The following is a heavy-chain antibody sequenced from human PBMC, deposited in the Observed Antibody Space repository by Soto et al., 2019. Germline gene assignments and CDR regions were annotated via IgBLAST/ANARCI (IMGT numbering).Heavy chain of an antibody. J-gene: IGHJ4*02. CDR2: IYYSGST. CDR1: GGSVSSGSYY. V-gene: IGHV4-61*01. CDR3: ARANRDMAGYRSGWYRGFDY. D-gene: IGHD6-19*01. Sequence: PSETLSLTCTVSGGSVSSGSYYWSWIRQPPGKGLEWIGYIYYSGSTNYNPSLKSRVTISVDTSKNQFSLKLSSVTAADTAVYYCARANRDMAGYRSGWYRGFDYWGQGTLVTVSS.